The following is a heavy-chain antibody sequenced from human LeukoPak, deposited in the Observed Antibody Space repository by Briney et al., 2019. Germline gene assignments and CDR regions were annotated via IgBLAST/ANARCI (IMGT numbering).Heavy chain of an antibody. V-gene: IGHV3-33*01. D-gene: IGHD1-26*01. CDR3: ARRSSGTSGLDY. CDR2: IWTDGSKK. CDR1: GFVFNNYG. Sequence: GGSLRLSCAASGFVFNNYGMHWVRQAPGKGLEWVAVIWTDGSKKSYADSVKGRFTFTRDNSKNMLYLQMDSLGADDTAVYYCARRSSGTSGLDYWGQGILVTVSS. J-gene: IGHJ4*02.